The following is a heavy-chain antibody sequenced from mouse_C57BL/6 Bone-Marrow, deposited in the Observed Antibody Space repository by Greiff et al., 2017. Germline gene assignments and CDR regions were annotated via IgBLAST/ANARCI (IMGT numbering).Heavy chain of an antibody. J-gene: IGHJ2*01. V-gene: IGHV5-17*01. CDR2: ISSGSSTI. Sequence: EVKLLESGGGLVKPGGSLKLSCAASGFTFSDYGMHWVRQAPEKGLEWVAYISSGSSTIYYADTVKGRFTISRDNAKHTLFLQMTSLRSEDTAMYYCARSYDALDYWGQGTTLTVSS. CDR1: GFTFSDYG. CDR3: ARSYDALDY. D-gene: IGHD1-1*01.